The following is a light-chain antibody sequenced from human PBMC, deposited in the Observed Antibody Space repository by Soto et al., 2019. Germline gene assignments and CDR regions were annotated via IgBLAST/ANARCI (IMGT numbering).Light chain of an antibody. CDR2: AAS. V-gene: IGKV1-39*01. CDR1: QSISSY. CDR3: QQSYSTPPT. Sequence: DIQMTQSPSSLSSSVGDRVTITFRASQSISSYLNWYQQKPGKAPKLLIYAASSLQSGVPSRFSGSGSGTDFTLTISSLQPEDFATYYCQQSYSTPPTFGQGTKVYI. J-gene: IGKJ1*01.